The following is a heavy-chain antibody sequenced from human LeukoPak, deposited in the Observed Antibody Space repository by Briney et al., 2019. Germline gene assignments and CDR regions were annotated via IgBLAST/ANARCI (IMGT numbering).Heavy chain of an antibody. CDR1: GDSVSSNSAA. CDR2: TYYRSKWYN. D-gene: IGHD3-22*01. Sequence: SQTLSLTCAISGDSVSSNSAAWNWIRQSPSRGLEWLGRTYYRSKWYNDYAVSVKSRITINPDTSKNQFSLQLNSVTPEDTAVYYCARESYLVVKFAGPYVYWGQGTLVTVSS. J-gene: IGHJ4*02. CDR3: ARESYLVVKFAGPYVY. V-gene: IGHV6-1*01.